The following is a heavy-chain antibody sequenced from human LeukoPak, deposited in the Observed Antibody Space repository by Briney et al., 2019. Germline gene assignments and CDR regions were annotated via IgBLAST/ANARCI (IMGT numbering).Heavy chain of an antibody. D-gene: IGHD6-19*01. V-gene: IGHV3-23*01. CDR2: ISGSGGST. CDR1: GFTFSSYA. CDR3: AKDGYSSGWYDY. J-gene: IGHJ4*02. Sequence: SGGSPRLSCAASGFTFSSYAMSWVRQAPGKGLEWVSAISGSGGSTYYADSVKGRFTISRDNSKNTLYLQTNSLRAEDTAVYYCAKDGYSSGWYDYWGQGTLVTVSS.